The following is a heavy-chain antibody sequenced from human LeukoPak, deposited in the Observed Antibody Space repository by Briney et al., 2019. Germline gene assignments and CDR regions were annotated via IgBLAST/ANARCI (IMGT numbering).Heavy chain of an antibody. Sequence: GGSLRLSCAASGFTFRSYWMHWVRQAPGKGLVWISRISSDGSTTTYADSVKGRFTISRDNAKNTLYLQMNSLRGEDTALYYCARGDYFDYWGQGTLATVSS. CDR2: ISSDGSTT. CDR3: ARGDYFDY. CDR1: GFTFRSYW. J-gene: IGHJ4*02. V-gene: IGHV3-74*01.